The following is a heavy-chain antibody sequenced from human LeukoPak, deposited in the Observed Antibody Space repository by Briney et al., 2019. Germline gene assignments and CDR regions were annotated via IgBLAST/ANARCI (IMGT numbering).Heavy chain of an antibody. V-gene: IGHV5-51*01. Sequence: GESLQISCKGSGYIFTSYWIGWVRRLPGKGLEWMGIIYPGDSDTRYSPSFQGQVTISADKSISTAYLQWSSLKASDTAMYYCARHTGRTKRHAFDIWGQGTMVTVSS. CDR3: ARHTGRTKRHAFDI. D-gene: IGHD6-25*01. J-gene: IGHJ3*02. CDR1: GYIFTSYW. CDR2: IYPGDSDT.